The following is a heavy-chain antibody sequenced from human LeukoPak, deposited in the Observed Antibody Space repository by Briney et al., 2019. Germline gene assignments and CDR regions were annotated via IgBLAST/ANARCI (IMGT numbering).Heavy chain of an antibody. CDR1: GHRLATYW. D-gene: IGHD2-15*01. Sequence: GESLKIPCQNSGHRLATYWIAWVRQMPGKGLEWMGIIYPEDSDTRYGPSFQGQVTISADKSIDTAYLQWNSLKTSDTAMYYCASTRDTLISAFDIWGQGTMVTVSS. J-gene: IGHJ3*02. CDR3: ASTRDTLISAFDI. V-gene: IGHV5-51*01. CDR2: IYPEDSDT.